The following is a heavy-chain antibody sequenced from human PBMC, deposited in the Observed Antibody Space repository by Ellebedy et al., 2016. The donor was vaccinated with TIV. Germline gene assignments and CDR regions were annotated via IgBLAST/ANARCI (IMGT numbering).Heavy chain of an antibody. CDR3: ARVVWQQPVSYAFDI. CDR2: ISYSGST. D-gene: IGHD6-13*01. J-gene: IGHJ3*02. CDR1: GGSISSYY. Sequence: MPSETLSLTCTISGGSISSYYWSWIRQPPGKGLEWIGYISYSGSTNYNPSLKSRDTISVDTSKNQFSLRLRSVTAADTAVYYCARVVWQQPVSYAFDIWGQGTMVTVSS. V-gene: IGHV4-59*01.